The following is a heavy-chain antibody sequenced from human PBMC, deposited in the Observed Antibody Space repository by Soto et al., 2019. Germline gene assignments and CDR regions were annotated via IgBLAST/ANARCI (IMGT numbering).Heavy chain of an antibody. CDR3: ARRGAVAGLHY. CDR2: INSDGSST. J-gene: IGHJ4*02. D-gene: IGHD6-19*01. Sequence: EVQLVESGGGLVQPGGSLRVSCAASGFTFSSYWMHWVRQAPGKGLVWVSRINSDGSSTSYADSVKGPFTISRDNAKNTLYLQMNSLRAEDTAIYYCARRGAVAGLHYWGQGTLVTVSS. CDR1: GFTFSSYW. V-gene: IGHV3-74*01.